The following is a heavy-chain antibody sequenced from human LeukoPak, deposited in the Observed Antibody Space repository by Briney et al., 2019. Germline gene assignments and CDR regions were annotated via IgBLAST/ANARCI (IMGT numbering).Heavy chain of an antibody. D-gene: IGHD2-2*01. CDR2: ISGNGDST. Sequence: GGSLRLSCSASGFTFSSHATHWVRQAPGKGLEYVSVISGNGDSTYYVDSVRGRFTISRDNSKNTLYLQMSSLRAEDMAVYYCVKDRYCSSTTCYANFDSWGQGTLVTVSS. J-gene: IGHJ4*02. V-gene: IGHV3-64D*06. CDR1: GFTFSSHA. CDR3: VKDRYCSSTTCYANFDS.